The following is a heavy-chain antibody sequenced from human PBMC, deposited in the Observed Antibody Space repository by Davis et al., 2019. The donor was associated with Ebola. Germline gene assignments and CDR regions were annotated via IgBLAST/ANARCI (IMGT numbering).Heavy chain of an antibody. Sequence: LSLTCAASGFTFSSYEMNWARQAPGKGLEWVSSISSSSSYIYYADSVKGRFTISRDNAKNSLYLQMNSLRAEDTAVYYCAREDDFWSGLDYWGQGTLVTVSS. CDR1: GFTFSSYE. D-gene: IGHD3-3*01. V-gene: IGHV3-21*01. CDR2: ISSSSSYI. CDR3: AREDDFWSGLDY. J-gene: IGHJ4*02.